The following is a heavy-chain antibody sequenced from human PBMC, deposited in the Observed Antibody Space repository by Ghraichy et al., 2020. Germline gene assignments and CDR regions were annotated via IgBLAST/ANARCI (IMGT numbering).Heavy chain of an antibody. D-gene: IGHD3/OR15-3a*01. J-gene: IGHJ4*02. Sequence: SETLSLTCAVYGGSFSGYYCSWIRQPPGKGLEWIGEINHSGSTNYNPSLKSRVTISVDTSKNQFSLKLSSVTAADTAVYYCARASDFWGDYFDYWGQGTLVTVSS. CDR1: GGSFSGYY. CDR3: ARASDFWGDYFDY. CDR2: INHSGST. V-gene: IGHV4-34*01.